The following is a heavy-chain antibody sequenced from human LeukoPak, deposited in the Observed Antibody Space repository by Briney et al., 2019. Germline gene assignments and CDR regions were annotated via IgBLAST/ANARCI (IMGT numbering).Heavy chain of an antibody. CDR2: ISTYNGNT. CDR1: GYTFTSYG. CDR3: ARGGDSSGLNRFAY. Sequence: ASVKVSCKASGYTFTSYGISWVRQAPGQGLEWMGWISTYNGNTNYAQKLQGRVTMTRDTSTSTAYMELRSLRSDDAAVYYCARGGDSSGLNRFAYWGQGTLVTVSS. D-gene: IGHD3-22*01. J-gene: IGHJ4*02. V-gene: IGHV1-18*01.